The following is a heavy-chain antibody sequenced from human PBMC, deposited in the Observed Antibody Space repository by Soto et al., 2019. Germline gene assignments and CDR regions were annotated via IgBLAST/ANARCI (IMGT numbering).Heavy chain of an antibody. CDR1: GGSISSSSYY. Sequence: SETLSLTCTVSGGSISSSSYYWGWIRQPPGKGLEWIGSIYYSGSTYYNPSLKSRVTISVDTSKNQFSLKLSSVTAADTAVYYCAIPYCSSTSCYAWGGNWFDPWGQGTLVTVSS. CDR2: IYYSGST. V-gene: IGHV4-39*01. CDR3: AIPYCSSTSCYAWGGNWFDP. J-gene: IGHJ5*02. D-gene: IGHD2-2*01.